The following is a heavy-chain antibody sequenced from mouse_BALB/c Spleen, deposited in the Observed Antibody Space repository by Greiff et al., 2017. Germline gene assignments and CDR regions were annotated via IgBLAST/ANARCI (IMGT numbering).Heavy chain of an antibody. Sequence: QVQLKESGAELMKPGASVKISCKATGYTFSSYWIEWVKQRPGHGLEWIGEILPGSGSTNYNEKFKGKATFTADTSSNTAYMQLSSLTSEDSAVYYCARSREDYAMDYWGQGTSVTVSS. CDR3: ARSREDYAMDY. CDR1: GYTFSSYW. V-gene: IGHV1-9*01. CDR2: ILPGSGST. J-gene: IGHJ4*01.